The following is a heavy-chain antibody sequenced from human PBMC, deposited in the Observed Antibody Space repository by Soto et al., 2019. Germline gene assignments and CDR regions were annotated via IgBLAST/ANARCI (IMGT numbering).Heavy chain of an antibody. CDR3: ARQNYYSGMDV. CDR1: GYTFTSYF. CDR2: ISAYNGNT. V-gene: IGHV1-18*01. J-gene: IGHJ6*02. Sequence: QVQLVQSGAEVKKPGASVKASCKASGYTFTSYFITWVRQAPGQGLEWMGWISAYNGNTNYAQMLQGRVTMTTDTSTATAYMEMTSLRSDDTAVYYCARQNYYSGMDVWGQGTTVTVSS.